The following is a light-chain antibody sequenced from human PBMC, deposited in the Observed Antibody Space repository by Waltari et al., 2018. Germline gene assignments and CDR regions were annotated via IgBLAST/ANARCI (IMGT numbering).Light chain of an antibody. CDR1: SGYSSNV. V-gene: IGLV4-69*01. CDR2: VNSDGSH. J-gene: IGLJ3*02. CDR3: QTGGHGTWV. Sequence: LLLTQSPSASASLGASVMLTCTLSSGYSSNVIAWLQQHPGQGPRYWMKVNSDGSHRQGDDIPDRFSASNSGTEYYLTISSLQSEDEADYYCQTGGHGTWVFGGGTKLTVL.